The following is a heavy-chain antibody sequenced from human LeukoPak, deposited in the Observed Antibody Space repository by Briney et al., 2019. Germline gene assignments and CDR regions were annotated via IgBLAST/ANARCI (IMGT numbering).Heavy chain of an antibody. CDR2: IWDDGSNK. J-gene: IGHJ3*02. Sequence: GGSLRLSCAASGFTFSSYGMHWVRQAPGKGLEWVAVIWDDGSNKYYADSVKGRFTISRDNSKNTLYVLVNSLRAEDTAVYYCARDANFGYDAFDIWGQGTMVTVSS. V-gene: IGHV3-33*01. CDR3: ARDANFGYDAFDI. D-gene: IGHD3-10*01. CDR1: GFTFSSYG.